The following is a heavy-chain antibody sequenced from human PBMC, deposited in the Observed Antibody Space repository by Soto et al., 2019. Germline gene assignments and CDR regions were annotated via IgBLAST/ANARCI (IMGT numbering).Heavy chain of an antibody. D-gene: IGHD6-19*01. V-gene: IGHV4-39*01. CDR2: IYYSGST. CDR3: ATAAGIAVASY. CDR1: GGSISSSSYY. J-gene: IGHJ4*02. Sequence: QLQLQESGPGLVKPSETLSLTCTVSGGSISSSSYYWGWIRQPPGKGLEWIGSIYYSGSTYYNPSLKSRVTISVDTSTNQCSLELSSVTAADPAVYYCATAAGIAVASYWGQGTLVTVSS.